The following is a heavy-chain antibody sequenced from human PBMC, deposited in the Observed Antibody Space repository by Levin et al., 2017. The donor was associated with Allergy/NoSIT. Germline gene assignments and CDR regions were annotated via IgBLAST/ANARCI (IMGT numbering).Heavy chain of an antibody. J-gene: IGHJ3*02. CDR3: TTHNEWLRLIDAFDI. D-gene: IGHD5-12*01. CDR2: IKSKTEAGAT. Sequence: TTGGSLRLSCAASGFTFSNAWMTWVRQAPGRGLEWVGRIKSKTEAGATDYAAPVKDRFTVSRDDSKDILYLQMNSLKIEDTAVYYCTTHNEWLRLIDAFDIWGQGTMVTVTS. CDR1: GFTFSNAW. V-gene: IGHV3-15*01.